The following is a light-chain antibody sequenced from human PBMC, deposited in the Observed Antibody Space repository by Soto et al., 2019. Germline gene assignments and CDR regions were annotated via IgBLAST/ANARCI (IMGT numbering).Light chain of an antibody. J-gene: IGLJ3*02. CDR3: QSYDSSIPWV. CDR1: SGSIASNY. Sequence: NFMLTQPHSVSESPGKTVTISCTRSSGSIASNYVQWYQQRPGSAPTTVIYEDNQRPSGVPDRFSGSIDSSSNSASLTISGLKTEDAADYYCQSYDSSIPWVFGGGTTLTVL. V-gene: IGLV6-57*03. CDR2: EDN.